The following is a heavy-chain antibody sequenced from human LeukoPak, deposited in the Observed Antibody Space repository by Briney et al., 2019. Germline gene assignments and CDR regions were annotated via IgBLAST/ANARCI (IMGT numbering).Heavy chain of an antibody. CDR1: GYTFTSYD. V-gene: IGHV1-8*01. CDR2: MNPNSGNT. Sequence: ASEKVSCKASGYTFTSYDINWVRQATGQGLEWMGWMNPNSGNTGYAQKFQGRVTMTRNTSISTAYMELSSLRSEDTAVYYCARGLVGVTSFDYWGQGTLVTVSS. D-gene: IGHD1-26*01. J-gene: IGHJ4*02. CDR3: ARGLVGVTSFDY.